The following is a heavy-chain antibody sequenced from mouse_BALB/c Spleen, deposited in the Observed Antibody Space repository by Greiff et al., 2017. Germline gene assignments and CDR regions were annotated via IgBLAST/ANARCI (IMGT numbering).Heavy chain of an antibody. V-gene: IGHV3-2*02. D-gene: IGHD2-4*01. CDR3: APYDYDRAWFAY. CDR2: ISYSGST. J-gene: IGHJ3*01. Sequence: EVQLQQSGPGLVKPSQSLSLTCTVTGYSITSDYAWNWIRQFPGNKLEWMGYISYSGSTSYNPSLKSRISITRDTSKNQFFLQLNSVTTEDTATYYCAPYDYDRAWFAYWGQGTLVTVSA. CDR1: GYSITSDYA.